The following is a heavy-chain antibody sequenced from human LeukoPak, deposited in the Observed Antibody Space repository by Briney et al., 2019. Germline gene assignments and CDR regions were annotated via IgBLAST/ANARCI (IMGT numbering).Heavy chain of an antibody. Sequence: GASVKVSCKASGGTFSSYAISWVRQAPGQGLEWMGGIIPIFGTANYAQKFQGRVTITTDESTSTAYMELSSLRSEDTAVYYCARSDLVVAGYYYYYMDVWGKGTTVTASS. V-gene: IGHV1-69*05. CDR3: ARSDLVVAGYYYYYMDV. J-gene: IGHJ6*03. CDR1: GGTFSSYA. CDR2: IIPIFGTA. D-gene: IGHD2-15*01.